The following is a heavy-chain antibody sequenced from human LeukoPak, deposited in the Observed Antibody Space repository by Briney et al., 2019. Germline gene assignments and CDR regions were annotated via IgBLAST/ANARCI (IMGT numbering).Heavy chain of an antibody. CDR2: ISAYNGDT. CDR3: ARDQGNGYLGDY. V-gene: IGHV1-18*01. J-gene: IGHJ4*02. Sequence: ALVKVSCKASGYTFIRYGFSWVRQAPGQGLEWMGWISAYNGDTNYAQKVQGRVTMTTDTSTTTAYMELRSLRSDDTAVYYCARDQGNGYLGDYWGQGTLVTVSS. D-gene: IGHD3-22*01. CDR1: GYTFIRYG.